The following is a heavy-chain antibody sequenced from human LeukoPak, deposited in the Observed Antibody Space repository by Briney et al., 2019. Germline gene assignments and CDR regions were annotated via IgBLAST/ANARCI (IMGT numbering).Heavy chain of an antibody. CDR3: ARGRGGYSYGITYCYYGMDV. CDR2: INHSGST. V-gene: IGHV4-34*01. Sequence: PSETLSLTCAVYGGSFSGYYWSWIRQPPGKGLEWIGEINHSGSTNYNPSLKSRVTISVDTSKNQFSLKLSSVTAADTAVYYCARGRGGYSYGITYCYYGMDVWGQGTTVTVSS. D-gene: IGHD5-18*01. J-gene: IGHJ6*02. CDR1: GGSFSGYY.